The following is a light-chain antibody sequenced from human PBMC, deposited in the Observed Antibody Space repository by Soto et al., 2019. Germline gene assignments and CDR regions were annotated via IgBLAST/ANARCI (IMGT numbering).Light chain of an antibody. J-gene: IGKJ2*01. CDR3: QQYGSSPLLT. V-gene: IGKV3-20*01. Sequence: EIVLTQSPGTLSLSPGERATLSCRASQSVSSSYLAWYQQKPGQAPRLLIYGASSRATGIPDRFSGSGSGTDCTLTISRLEPEDFAVYYCQQYGSSPLLTFGQGTKLEIK. CDR2: GAS. CDR1: QSVSSSY.